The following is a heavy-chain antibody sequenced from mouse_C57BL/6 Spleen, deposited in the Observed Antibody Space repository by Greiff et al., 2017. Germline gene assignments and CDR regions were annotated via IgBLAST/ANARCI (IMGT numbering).Heavy chain of an antibody. D-gene: IGHD1-1*01. CDR1: GYSITSGYY. CDR3: ARDRSYYGSSYWYFDV. J-gene: IGHJ1*03. Sequence: ESGPGLVKPSQSLSLTCSVTGYSITSGYYWNWIRQLPGNKLEWMGNISYDGSNNYNPSLKNRTSITRDTSKNQFFLTLNSVTTVDTSTYYCARDRSYYGSSYWYFDVWGTGTTVTVSS. CDR2: ISYDGSN. V-gene: IGHV3-6*01.